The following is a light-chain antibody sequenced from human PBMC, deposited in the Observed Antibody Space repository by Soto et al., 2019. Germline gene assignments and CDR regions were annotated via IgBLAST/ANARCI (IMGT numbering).Light chain of an antibody. J-gene: IGKJ4*01. V-gene: IGKV1-39*01. CDR3: QQSYSTPLT. CDR2: AAS. CDR1: QSVSNY. Sequence: DIQMTQSPSSLSASVGDRVTITCRASQSVSNYLNWYQQKPGKAPKLLMYAASTLQSGVPSRFSGSGSGTDFTLTISSLQPEDFATYYCQQSYSTPLTCGGGSKVEIK.